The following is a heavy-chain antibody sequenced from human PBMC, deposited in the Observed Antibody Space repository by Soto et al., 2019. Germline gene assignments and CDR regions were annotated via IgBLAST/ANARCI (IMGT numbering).Heavy chain of an antibody. D-gene: IGHD2-21*02. Sequence: EVQLLESGGGLVQPGGSPRLSCAVSGFTFSNYVMTWVRQAPGKGLEWVSLMSGNGGRILYADSVKGRFTISRDNSKNSRYLHMNSLRLEDTAVYYGVKDPVSGGSGGAWFDYWGQGTLVTVSS. J-gene: IGHJ4*02. CDR2: MSGNGGRI. V-gene: IGHV3-23*01. CDR1: GFTFSNYV. CDR3: VKDPVSGGSGGAWFDY.